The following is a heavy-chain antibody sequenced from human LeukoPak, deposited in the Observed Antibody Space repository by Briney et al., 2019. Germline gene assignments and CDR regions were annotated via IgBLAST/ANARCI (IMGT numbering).Heavy chain of an antibody. J-gene: IGHJ5*02. D-gene: IGHD1-26*01. CDR2: IYHTGNT. V-gene: IGHV4-4*02. CDR3: ARHSGWELRGFDP. Sequence: SETLSLTCAVSGVSISSGHLWSWVRQSPGKGPEWIGEIYHTGNTKYNPSLKRQITILVDKSKNQFSLELTPVTAADTAVYYCARHSGWELRGFDPWGQGTLVTVSS. CDR1: GVSISSGHL.